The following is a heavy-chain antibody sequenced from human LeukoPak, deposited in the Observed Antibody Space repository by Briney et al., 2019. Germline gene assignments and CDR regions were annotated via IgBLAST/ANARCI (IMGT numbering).Heavy chain of an antibody. CDR2: ISAYNGNT. D-gene: IGHD4-17*01. J-gene: IGHJ4*02. V-gene: IGHV1-18*01. Sequence: ASVKVSCKASGYTFTSYGISWVRQAPGQGLEWMGWISAYNGNTNYAQKLQGRVTMTTDTSTSTAYMELRGLRSDDTAVYYCARDATVTTPLDYWGQGTLVTVSS. CDR1: GYTFTSYG. CDR3: ARDATVTTPLDY.